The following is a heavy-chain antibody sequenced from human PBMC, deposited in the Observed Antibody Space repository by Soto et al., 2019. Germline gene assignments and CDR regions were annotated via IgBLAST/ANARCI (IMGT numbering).Heavy chain of an antibody. V-gene: IGHV1-69*01. J-gene: IGHJ3*02. Sequence: VKVSCKASGGTFSSYAISWVRQAPGQGLEWMGGIIPIFGTANYAQKFQGRVTITADESTSTAYMELSSLRSEDTAVYYCARDTVSIAVAGHDAFDIWGQGTMVTVSS. CDR1: GGTFSSYA. CDR3: ARDTVSIAVAGHDAFDI. CDR2: IIPIFGTA. D-gene: IGHD6-19*01.